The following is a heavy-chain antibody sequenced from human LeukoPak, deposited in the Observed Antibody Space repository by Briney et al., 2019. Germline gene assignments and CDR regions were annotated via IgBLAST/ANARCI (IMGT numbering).Heavy chain of an antibody. Sequence: GGSLRLSCAASGFTFSSYWMSWVRQAPGKGLEWVANIKQDGSEKYYVDSVEGRFTISRDNAKNSLYLQMNSLRAEDTAVYYCARETPRIAAPLYYYYYMDVWGKGTTVTVSS. CDR2: IKQDGSEK. D-gene: IGHD6-13*01. CDR1: GFTFSSYW. CDR3: ARETPRIAAPLYYYYYMDV. V-gene: IGHV3-7*01. J-gene: IGHJ6*03.